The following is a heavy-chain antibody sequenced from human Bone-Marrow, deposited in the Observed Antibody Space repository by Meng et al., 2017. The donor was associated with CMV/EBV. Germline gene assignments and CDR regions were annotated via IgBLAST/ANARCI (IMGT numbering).Heavy chain of an antibody. CDR3: ARSYDFWSGYYQINYYYGMDV. J-gene: IGHJ6*02. Sequence: SVKVSCKASGGTFSSYTISWVRQAPGQGLEWMRRIIPILGIANYAQKFQGRVTMTRDTSISTAYMELSRLRSDDTAVYYCARSYDFWSGYYQINYYYGMDVWGQGTTVTVSS. V-gene: IGHV1-69*02. CDR1: GGTFSSYT. D-gene: IGHD3-3*01. CDR2: IIPILGIA.